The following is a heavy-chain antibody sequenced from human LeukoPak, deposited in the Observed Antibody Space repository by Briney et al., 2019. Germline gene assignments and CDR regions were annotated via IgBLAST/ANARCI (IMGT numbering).Heavy chain of an antibody. D-gene: IGHD3-22*01. Sequence: PGGSLRLSCAASGFTFSSYWMSWVRQAPGKGLEWVANIKLDGSEKYYVDSVKGRFTISRDNAKNSLYLQMNSLRAEDTAVYYCARPHYYDSSGYYSYFDYWGQGTLVTVSS. V-gene: IGHV3-7*01. CDR3: ARPHYYDSSGYYSYFDY. J-gene: IGHJ4*02. CDR2: IKLDGSEK. CDR1: GFTFSSYW.